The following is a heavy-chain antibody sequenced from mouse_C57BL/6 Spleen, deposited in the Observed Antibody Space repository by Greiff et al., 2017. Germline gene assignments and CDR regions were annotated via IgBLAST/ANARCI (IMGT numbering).Heavy chain of an antibody. CDR3: ARWGDDGFAY. CDR1: GYTFTSYW. J-gene: IGHJ3*01. D-gene: IGHD2-2*01. V-gene: IGHV1-50*01. Sequence: QVQLQQPGAELVKPGASVKLSCKASGYTFTSYWMQWVKQRPGQGLEWIGEIDPSDSYTNYNQKFKGKATLTVDTSSSTAYMQLSSLTSEDAAVYYCARWGDDGFAYWGQGTLVTVSA. CDR2: IDPSDSYT.